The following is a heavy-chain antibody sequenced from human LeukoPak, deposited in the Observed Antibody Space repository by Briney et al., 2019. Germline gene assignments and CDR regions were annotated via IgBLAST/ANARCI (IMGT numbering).Heavy chain of an antibody. Sequence: GGSLRLSCAASGITFGNNWMHWVRHGPGKGLVWISRINSDGGGAIYADSVTGRFTVSRDNATNTLYLQMNSLRAEDTAVYYCARDVPHNWFDTWGQGTLVTVSS. CDR3: ARDVPHNWFDT. V-gene: IGHV3-74*01. CDR2: INSDGGGA. J-gene: IGHJ5*02. CDR1: GITFGNNW.